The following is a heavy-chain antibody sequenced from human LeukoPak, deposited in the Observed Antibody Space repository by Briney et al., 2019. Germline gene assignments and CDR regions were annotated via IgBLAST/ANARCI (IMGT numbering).Heavy chain of an antibody. CDR2: IYSGGST. CDR1: GFTVSSNY. CDR3: ARVRDDSSGYYYYVVGYFDY. Sequence: GGSLRLSCAASGFTVSSNYMSWVRQAPGKGLEWVSVIYSGGSTYYADSVKGRFTISRDNSKNTLYLQMNSLRAEDTAVYYCARVRDDSSGYYYYVVGYFDYWGQGTLVTVSS. J-gene: IGHJ4*02. D-gene: IGHD3-22*01. V-gene: IGHV3-53*01.